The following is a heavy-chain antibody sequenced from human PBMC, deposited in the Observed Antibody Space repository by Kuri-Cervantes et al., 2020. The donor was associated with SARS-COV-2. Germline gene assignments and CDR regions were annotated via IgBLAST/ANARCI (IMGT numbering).Heavy chain of an antibody. CDR2: ISYDGSNK. Sequence: LSLTCAASGFTFSSYATHWVRQAPGKGLEWEAVISYDGSNKYYADSVKGRFTISRDNSKNTLYLQMNSLRAEDTAVYYCARGDAFDIWGQGTMVTVSS. V-gene: IGHV3-30-3*01. CDR1: GFTFSSYA. CDR3: ARGDAFDI. J-gene: IGHJ3*02.